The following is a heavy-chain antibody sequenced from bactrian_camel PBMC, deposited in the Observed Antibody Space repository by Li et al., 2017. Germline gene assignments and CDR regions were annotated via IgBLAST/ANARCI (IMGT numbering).Heavy chain of an antibody. Sequence: VQLVESGGGLVQPGGSLRLSCVASGITSRRDFMMGWFRQAPGKEREGVGAIYTGGDNTYYADFVKGRFTISRGNSKNMLYLQMNSLKTDDTAVYYCAATPVFRGSWHFGYWGQGTQVTVS. CDR3: AATPVFRGSWHFGY. CDR2: IYTGGDNT. J-gene: IGHJ6*01. V-gene: IGHV3S1*01. CDR1: GITSRRDFM. D-gene: IGHD6*01.